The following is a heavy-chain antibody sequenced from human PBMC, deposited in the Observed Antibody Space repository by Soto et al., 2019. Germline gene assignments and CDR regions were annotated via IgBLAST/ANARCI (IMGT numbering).Heavy chain of an antibody. V-gene: IGHV3-23*01. D-gene: IGHD3-22*01. CDR1: GFIFSDYA. Sequence: PGGSLRLSCAASGFIFSDYAMSWVRQAPGKGLEWVSSITISGGSTYYADSVKGRFTISRDNSKNTLHLQMNSLRAEDTAVYYCGRYYYDSGGYYSVSYWGQGTLVTVSS. CDR2: ITISGGST. J-gene: IGHJ4*02. CDR3: GRYYYDSGGYYSVSY.